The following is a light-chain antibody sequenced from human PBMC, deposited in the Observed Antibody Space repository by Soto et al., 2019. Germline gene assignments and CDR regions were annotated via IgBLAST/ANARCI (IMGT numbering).Light chain of an antibody. CDR1: QTLIRY. CDR3: QQSYNTLT. V-gene: IGKV1-39*01. J-gene: IGKJ3*01. CDR2: DAS. Sequence: DIQMTQSPSSLSVSVGDRVTISCRASQTLIRYLNWNQQKPGKAPKLLIYDASSLESGVPSRFSRSGSGTYFTITISSLQPDDFATYYRQQSYNTLTFGPGTKVDVK.